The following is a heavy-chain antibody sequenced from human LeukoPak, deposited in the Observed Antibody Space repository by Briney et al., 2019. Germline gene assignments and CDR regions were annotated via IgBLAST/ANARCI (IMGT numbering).Heavy chain of an antibody. Sequence: LSLTCAVYGGSFSGYYWSWIRQPPGKGLEWVPSITSSSGYTYYADSVKGRFTISRDNAYNSLYLQMDSLSADDTAVYYCARGLRNTILGGDYYWGQGTLVTVSS. V-gene: IGHV3-11*06. CDR2: ITSSSGYT. CDR1: GGSFSGYY. D-gene: IGHD3-3*01. J-gene: IGHJ4*02. CDR3: ARGLRNTILGGDYY.